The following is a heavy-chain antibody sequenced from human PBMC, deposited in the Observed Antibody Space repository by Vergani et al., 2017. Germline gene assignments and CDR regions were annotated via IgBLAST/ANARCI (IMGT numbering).Heavy chain of an antibody. J-gene: IGHJ6*02. CDR1: GFTFSDYY. D-gene: IGHD3-10*01. CDR3: AKDKGAVRGYYYGMDV. CDR2: ISSSGSTI. Sequence: QVQLVESGGGLVKPGGSLRLSCAASGFTFSDYYMSWIRQAPGKGLEWVSYISSSGSTIYYADSVKGRFTISRDNSKNTLYLQMNSLRAEDTAVYYCAKDKGAVRGYYYGMDVWGQGTTVTVSS. V-gene: IGHV3-11*04.